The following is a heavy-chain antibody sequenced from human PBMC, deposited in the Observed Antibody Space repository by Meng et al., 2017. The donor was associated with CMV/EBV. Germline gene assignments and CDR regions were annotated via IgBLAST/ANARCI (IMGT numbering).Heavy chain of an antibody. CDR1: GGSISSYY. V-gene: IGHV4-4*07. J-gene: IGHJ4*02. D-gene: IGHD6-13*01. CDR2: IYTSGST. CDR3: AREMPIAAAGCFDY. Sequence: QFRLAESGPGPVNPSETLAPTCTGPGGSISSYYWSWIRQPAGKGREWIGRIYTSGSTNYNPSLKSRVTISVDTSKNQFSLKLSSVTAADTAVYYCAREMPIAAAGCFDYWGQGTLVTVSS.